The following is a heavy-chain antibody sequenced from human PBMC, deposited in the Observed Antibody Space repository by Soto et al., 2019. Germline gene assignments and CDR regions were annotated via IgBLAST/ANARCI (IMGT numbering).Heavy chain of an antibody. CDR3: AEVGDGYNSFFDY. J-gene: IGHJ4*02. D-gene: IGHD1-1*01. CDR2: ISNDGNRI. Sequence: GGSLRLSCAASGFTVTNHGMHWVRQAPGQGLEWVAVISNDGNRIYYVDSVKGRFTISRDISKNTLYLQMNSLRAEDTAVYYCAEVGDGYNSFFDYWGQGALVTVSS. CDR1: GFTVTNHG. V-gene: IGHV3-30*18.